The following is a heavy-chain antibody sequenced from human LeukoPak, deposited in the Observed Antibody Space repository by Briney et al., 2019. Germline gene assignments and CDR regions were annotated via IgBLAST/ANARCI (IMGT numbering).Heavy chain of an antibody. V-gene: IGHV1-2*02. CDR3: GEAGDSNGYTPPGD. J-gene: IGHJ4*01. D-gene: IGHD3-22*01. CDR2: INPNSGGT. Sequence: ASVKVSCKASGYTFTGYYMHWVRQAPGQGLEWMGWINPNSGGTNYAQKFQGRVTMTRDTSISTAYMELSRLRSDGTAVYYCGEAGDSNGYTPPGDWGQGTPGTVPS. CDR1: GYTFTGYY.